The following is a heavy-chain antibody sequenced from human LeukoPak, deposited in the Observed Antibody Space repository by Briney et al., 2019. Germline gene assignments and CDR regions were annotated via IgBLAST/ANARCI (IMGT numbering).Heavy chain of an antibody. CDR2: IRYDGSNK. CDR3: AKDAACSSTSCPFDY. D-gene: IGHD2-2*01. CDR1: GFTFSSYG. Sequence: GGSLRLSCAASGFTFSSYGMHWVRQAPGKRLEWVAFIRYDGSNKYYADSVKGRFTISRDNSKNTLYLQMNSLRAEDTAVYYCAKDAACSSTSCPFDYWGQGTLVTVSS. J-gene: IGHJ4*02. V-gene: IGHV3-30*02.